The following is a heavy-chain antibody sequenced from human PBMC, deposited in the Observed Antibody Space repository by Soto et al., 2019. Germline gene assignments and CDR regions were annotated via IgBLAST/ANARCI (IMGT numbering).Heavy chain of an antibody. CDR3: AKFGMATTKRSPPYYIDY. CDR1: GFTFSSYA. V-gene: IGHV3-23*01. J-gene: IGHJ4*02. Sequence: VSLRLSCAASGFTFSSYAMSWVRQAPGKGLEWVSSISGSGGGTYYADSVKGRFTFSRDNSKNTLYLQMNSLRAEDTAVYYCAKFGMATTKRSPPYYIDYWGQGXLVTVYS. CDR2: ISGSGGGT. D-gene: IGHD1-1*01.